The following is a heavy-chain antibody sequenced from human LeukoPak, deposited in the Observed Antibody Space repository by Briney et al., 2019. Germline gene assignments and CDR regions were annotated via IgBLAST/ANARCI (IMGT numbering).Heavy chain of an antibody. J-gene: IGHJ4*02. CDR2: ISGYNGNT. Sequence: ASVKVSCKASGYTFTSYGVSWIRQAPGQGLEWMGWISGYNGNTNFAQKFQGRVAVTTDTSTSTAYMDLRGPRSDDTAVYYCARDQSFGSGSYQDYWGQGTLVTVSS. CDR1: GYTFTSYG. D-gene: IGHD3-10*01. CDR3: ARDQSFGSGSYQDY. V-gene: IGHV1-18*01.